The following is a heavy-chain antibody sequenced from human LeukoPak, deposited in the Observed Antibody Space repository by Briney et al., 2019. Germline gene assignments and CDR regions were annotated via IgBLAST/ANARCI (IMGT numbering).Heavy chain of an antibody. D-gene: IGHD3-10*01. CDR3: ARVRYYGSRSYYYFDY. CDR2: IIPIFGTA. Sequence: SVKVSCKASGGTFSSYAISWVRQAPGQGLEWMGGIIPIFGTANYAQQFQGRVTITADESTSTAYMELSSLRSEDTAVYYCARVRYYGSRSYYYFDYWGQGTLVTVSS. V-gene: IGHV1-69*13. J-gene: IGHJ4*02. CDR1: GGTFSSYA.